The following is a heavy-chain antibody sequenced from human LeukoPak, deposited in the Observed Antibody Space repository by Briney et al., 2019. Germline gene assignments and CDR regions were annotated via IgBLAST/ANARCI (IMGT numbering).Heavy chain of an antibody. J-gene: IGHJ3*02. CDR1: GFTFSSYA. D-gene: IGHD5-12*01. V-gene: IGHV3-30-3*01. CDR3: AREGVAYAFDI. CDR2: ISYDGSNK. Sequence: PGGSLRLSCAASGFTFSSYAMHWVRQAPGKGLEWVAVISYDGSNKYYADSVKGRFTISRDNSKNTLYLQMNGLRAEDTAVYYCAREGVAYAFDIWGQGTMVTVSS.